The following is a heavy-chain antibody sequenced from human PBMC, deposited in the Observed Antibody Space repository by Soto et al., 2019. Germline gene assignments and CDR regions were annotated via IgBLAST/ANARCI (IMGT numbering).Heavy chain of an antibody. CDR1: GFTFISSW. CDR2: INSDGTDT. V-gene: IGHV3-74*01. Sequence: PGGSVRLSCGASGFTFISSWMHWVRQAPGKGLVWVSHINSDGTDTNYADSVKGRFTISRDNAKNTVYLQMNSLRAEDTAVYYCARDWSYALNYWGQGSLVTVSS. D-gene: IGHD3-16*01. CDR3: ARDWSYALNY. J-gene: IGHJ4*02.